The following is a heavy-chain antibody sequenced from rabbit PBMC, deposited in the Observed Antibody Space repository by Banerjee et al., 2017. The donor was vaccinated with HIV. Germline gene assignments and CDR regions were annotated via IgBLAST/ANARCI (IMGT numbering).Heavy chain of an antibody. V-gene: IGHV1S40*01. Sequence: QSLEESGGDLVKPGASLTLTCTASGFSFSSSYWIYWVRQAPGKGLEWIACISAGSSGSAYYASWAKGRFTISKTSSTTGTLQMTSLTAADTATYFCARGVYTDDYFDLWGQGTLVTVS. CDR3: ARGVYTDDYFDL. D-gene: IGHD1-1*01. CDR2: ISAGSSGSA. CDR1: GFSFSSSYW. J-gene: IGHJ4*01.